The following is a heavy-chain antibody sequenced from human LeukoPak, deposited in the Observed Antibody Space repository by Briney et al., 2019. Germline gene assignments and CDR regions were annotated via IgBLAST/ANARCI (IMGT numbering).Heavy chain of an antibody. CDR2: IYTSGRT. D-gene: IGHD3-16*02. Sequence: SETLSLTCTVSGGSISSYYWSWIRQPAGKGLEWIGRIYTSGRTNYNPSLKSRVTMSVDTSKNQFSLKLSSVTAADTAVYYCARGKEKYDYVWGSYRPHNWFDPWGQGTLVTVSS. V-gene: IGHV4-4*07. CDR3: ARGKEKYDYVWGSYRPHNWFDP. J-gene: IGHJ5*02. CDR1: GGSISSYY.